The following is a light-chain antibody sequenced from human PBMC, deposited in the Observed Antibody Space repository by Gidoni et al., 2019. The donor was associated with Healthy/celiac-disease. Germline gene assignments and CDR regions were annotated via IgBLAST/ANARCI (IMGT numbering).Light chain of an antibody. CDR3: QQYGSSPLT. J-gene: IGKJ4*01. CDR2: GAS. Sequence: ELLLTQSPGTLSLSPGERATLSCRASQSVSSSYLAWYQQKPGQAPRLLIYGASSRATGIPDRFSGSGSGTDFTLTISRLEPEDFAVYYCQQYGSSPLTFXGXTKVEIK. V-gene: IGKV3-20*01. CDR1: QSVSSSY.